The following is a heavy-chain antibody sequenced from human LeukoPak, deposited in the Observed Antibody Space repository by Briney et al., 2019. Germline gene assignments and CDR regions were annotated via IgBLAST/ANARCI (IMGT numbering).Heavy chain of an antibody. CDR1: GFTFSSYW. CDR3: ARGGFKYDFDY. CDR2: INSDGSST. J-gene: IGHJ4*02. Sequence: GGSLRLSCAASGFTFSSYWMHWVRQAPGKGLVWVSRINSDGSSTNYADSVKGRFTISRDNAKNTLYLQMSSLRAEDTAVYYCARGGFKYDFDYWGQGTLVTVFS. V-gene: IGHV3-74*01. D-gene: IGHD2/OR15-2a*01.